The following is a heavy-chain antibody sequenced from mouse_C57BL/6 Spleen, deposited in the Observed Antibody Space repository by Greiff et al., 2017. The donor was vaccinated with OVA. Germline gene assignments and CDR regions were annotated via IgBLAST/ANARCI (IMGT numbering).Heavy chain of an antibody. CDR3: ARWAGTGSYAMDY. CDR1: GYTFTSYG. V-gene: IGHV1-81*01. J-gene: IGHJ4*01. Sequence: LVESGAELARPGASVKLSCKASGYTFTSYGISWVKQRTGQGLEWIGEIYPRSGNTYYNEKFKGKATLTADKSSSTAYMELRSLTSEDSAVYFCARWAGTGSYAMDYWGQGTSVTVSS. D-gene: IGHD3-3*01. CDR2: IYPRSGNT.